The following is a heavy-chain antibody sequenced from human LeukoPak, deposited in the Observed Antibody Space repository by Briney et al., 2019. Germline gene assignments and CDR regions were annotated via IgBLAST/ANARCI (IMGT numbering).Heavy chain of an antibody. Sequence: GGSLRLSCAASGFTFSSYAMHWVRQAPGKGLEWVAVISYDGSNKYYADSVKGRFTISRDNSKNTLYLQMNSLRAEDTAVYYCARDSKYSYGLTYYYYGMDVWGQGTTVTVSS. CDR3: ARDSKYSYGLTYYYYGMDV. D-gene: IGHD5-18*01. V-gene: IGHV3-30-3*01. J-gene: IGHJ6*02. CDR1: GFTFSSYA. CDR2: ISYDGSNK.